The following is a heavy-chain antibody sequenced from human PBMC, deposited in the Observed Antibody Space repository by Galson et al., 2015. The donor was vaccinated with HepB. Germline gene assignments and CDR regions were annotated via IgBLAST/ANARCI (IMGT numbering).Heavy chain of an antibody. CDR1: GGTFTSYA. CDR3: ARDLNPSDYYGSGSKGDY. Sequence: SVKVSCKASGGTFTSYAMNWVRQAPGQGLEWMGWINTNTGNPTYAQGFTGRFVFSLDTSVSTAYLQISSLKAEDTAVYYCARDLNPSDYYGSGSKGDYWGQGTLVTVSS. D-gene: IGHD3-10*01. CDR2: INTNTGNP. J-gene: IGHJ4*02. V-gene: IGHV7-4-1*02.